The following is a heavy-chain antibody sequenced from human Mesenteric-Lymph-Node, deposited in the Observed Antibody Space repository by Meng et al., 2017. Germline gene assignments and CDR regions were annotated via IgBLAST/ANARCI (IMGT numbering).Heavy chain of an antibody. D-gene: IGHD2-21*01. V-gene: IGHV1-2*06. CDR3: AKALGWGSSPDY. J-gene: IGHJ4*01. CDR1: GYTFTAYY. Sequence: QVQLVQSGADVKKPGASVKVSCKASGYTFTAYYIHWVRQAPGQGLEWMGRINPNSGGTNFAQKFQGRVIMTRDTSISTAYMELSSLGFDDTAVYYCAKALGWGSSPDYWSHGILVTVSS. CDR2: INPNSGGT.